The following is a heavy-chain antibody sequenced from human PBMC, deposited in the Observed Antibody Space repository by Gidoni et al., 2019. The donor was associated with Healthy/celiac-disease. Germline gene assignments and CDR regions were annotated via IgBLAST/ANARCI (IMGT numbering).Heavy chain of an antibody. CDR3: AGTNYGDYLNWFDP. J-gene: IGHJ5*02. CDR2: INHSGST. D-gene: IGHD4-17*01. V-gene: IGHV4-34*01. Sequence: QVQLQQWGAGLLKPSETLSLTCAVHGVSFSGYYWSWTRQPPGKGLEWIGEINHSGSTNYNPSLKSRVTISVDTSKNQFSLKLSSVTAADTAVYYCAGTNYGDYLNWFDPWGQGTLVTVSS. CDR1: GVSFSGYY.